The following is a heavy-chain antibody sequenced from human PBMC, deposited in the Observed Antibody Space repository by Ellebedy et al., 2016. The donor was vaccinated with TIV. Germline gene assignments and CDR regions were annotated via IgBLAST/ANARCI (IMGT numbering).Heavy chain of an antibody. CDR2: IYPSDSDT. V-gene: IGHV5-51*01. CDR1: GYSFTNYW. CDR3: ARRGSSGWVDY. Sequence: KVSCKASGYSFTNYWIGWVRQMPGKGLEWMGIIYPSDSDTRYSPSFQGQATMSADWSITTAYLHWNSLKASDTAIYYCARRGSSGWVDYWGQGTLVTVSS. D-gene: IGHD6-19*01. J-gene: IGHJ4*02.